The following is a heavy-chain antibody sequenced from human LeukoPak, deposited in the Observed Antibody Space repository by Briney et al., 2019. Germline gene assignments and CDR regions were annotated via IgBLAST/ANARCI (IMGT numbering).Heavy chain of an antibody. CDR1: GFTFSEYY. V-gene: IGHV3-11*04. Sequence: GGSLRLSCAASGFTFSEYYMSWIRQAPGKGLEWVSYISSSGSTIYYADSVKGRFTIARDNAKNSVYLEMNSLRADDTAVYYCARSARLMKGVVEVTALDDWGQGTLVTVSS. CDR3: ARSARLMKGVVEVTALDD. CDR2: ISSSGSTI. J-gene: IGHJ4*02. D-gene: IGHD3-3*01.